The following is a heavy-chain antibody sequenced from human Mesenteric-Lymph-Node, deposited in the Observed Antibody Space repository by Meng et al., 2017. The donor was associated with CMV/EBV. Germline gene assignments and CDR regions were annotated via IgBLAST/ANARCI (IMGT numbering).Heavy chain of an antibody. CDR2: IGIGDDT. J-gene: IGHJ6*02. D-gene: IGHD3-22*01. V-gene: IGHV3-13*01. Sequence: GEFLKISCVASGFTSSYYDMHWVRHPTGKGLEWVSSIGIGDDTYYAGSVKGRFTISRDNARNSLFLQMHTLRADDTALYYCARGTKKTSNYYDSSAYYFVAGLDVWGQGTTVTVSS. CDR3: ARGTKKTSNYYDSSAYYFVAGLDV. CDR1: GFTSSYYD.